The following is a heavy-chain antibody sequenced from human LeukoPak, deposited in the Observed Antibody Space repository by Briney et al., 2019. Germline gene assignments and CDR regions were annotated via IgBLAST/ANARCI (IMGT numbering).Heavy chain of an antibody. CDR1: GGTLNTHI. J-gene: IGHJ5*02. D-gene: IGHD3-10*01. Sequence: SVKVSCKASGGTLNTHIFTWVRQAPGQGLEWMGKITPIIDSSKYAPQFQGRLTITADKYTGTVYMDLTSLRSDDTAVYYCARVNLRGSQYNWFDPWGQGTLVTVSS. CDR3: ARVNLRGSQYNWFDP. CDR2: ITPIIDSS. V-gene: IGHV1-69*08.